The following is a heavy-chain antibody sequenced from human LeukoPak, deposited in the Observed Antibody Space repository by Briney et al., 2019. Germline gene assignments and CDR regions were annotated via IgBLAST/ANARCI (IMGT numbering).Heavy chain of an antibody. CDR1: GYTFTSYD. Sequence: ASVKVSCKASGYTFTSYDIHWVRQATGQGLEWMGWMSPNSGNTVYAQKFQGRVTMTRNTSVSTAYMELSSLSSEDTAVYYCARGCSSTTCSWPFDYWGQGTLVTVSS. CDR2: MSPNSGNT. D-gene: IGHD2-2*01. CDR3: ARGCSSTTCSWPFDY. J-gene: IGHJ4*02. V-gene: IGHV1-8*01.